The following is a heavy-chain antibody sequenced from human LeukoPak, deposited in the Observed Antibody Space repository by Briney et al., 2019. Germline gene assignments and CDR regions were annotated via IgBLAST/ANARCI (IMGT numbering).Heavy chain of an antibody. CDR3: ARGEPHDFWSGYYLYPEGADLDY. Sequence: ASVKVSCKASGYTFTGYYMHWVRQAPGQGLEWMGWINSNSGGTNYAQKFRGRVTMTRDTSISTAYMELSRLRSDDTAVYYCARGEPHDFWSGYYLYPEGADLDYWGQGTLVTVSS. CDR2: INSNSGGT. CDR1: GYTFTGYY. D-gene: IGHD3-3*01. J-gene: IGHJ4*02. V-gene: IGHV1-2*02.